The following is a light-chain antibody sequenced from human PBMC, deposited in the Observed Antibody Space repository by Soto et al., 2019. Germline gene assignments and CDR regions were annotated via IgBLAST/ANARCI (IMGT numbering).Light chain of an antibody. CDR1: SSNIGSNS. CDR3: AAGDDSLRGVV. Sequence: QAVVPKPPSASGPPGQRVTISCSGSSSNIGSNSVYCYQQLPGTAPKLLIYTHDQRPSGVPDRFSGSKSGTSASLAISGLRSEDEAYYYCAAGDDSLRGVVFGGGTKLTVL. CDR2: THD. V-gene: IGLV1-47*02. J-gene: IGLJ3*02.